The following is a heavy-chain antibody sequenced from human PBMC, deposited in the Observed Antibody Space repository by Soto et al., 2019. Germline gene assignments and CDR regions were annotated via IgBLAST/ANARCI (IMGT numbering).Heavy chain of an antibody. CDR2: ISGSGGST. Sequence: EVQLVESGGGLVQPGGSLRLSCAASGFTFSSYAMSWVRQAPGKGLEWVSAISGSGGSTYYADSVKGRFTISRDNSKNTLYLQMNSLRAEDTAVYYCAKDGTPGYSSGWDQDYYFDYWGQGTLVTVSS. CDR1: GFTFSSYA. D-gene: IGHD6-19*01. V-gene: IGHV3-23*04. CDR3: AKDGTPGYSSGWDQDYYFDY. J-gene: IGHJ4*02.